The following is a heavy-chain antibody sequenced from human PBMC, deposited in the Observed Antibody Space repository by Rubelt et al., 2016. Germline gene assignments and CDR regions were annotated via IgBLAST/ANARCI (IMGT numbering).Heavy chain of an antibody. CDR3: ARRGPSGTYSVDY. CDR2: INSDGRST. Sequence: GSGGGLVQPGGSLRLSCTASGFTFSSNAMYWVRQAPGKGLVWVSGINSDGRSTMYADSVKGRFTISRDNAKNTLYLQMNSLRAEDTAVYYCARRGPSGTYSVDYWGQGALVTVSS. J-gene: IGHJ4*02. V-gene: IGHV3-74*02. CDR1: GFTFSSNA. D-gene: IGHD1-26*01.